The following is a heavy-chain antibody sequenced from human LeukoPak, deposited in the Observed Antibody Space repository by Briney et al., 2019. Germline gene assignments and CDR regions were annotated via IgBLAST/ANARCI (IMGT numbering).Heavy chain of an antibody. D-gene: IGHD4-17*01. CDR1: GYTFTSYY. CDR2: INPSGGST. Sequence: ASVKVSCKASGYTFTSYYMHWVRQAPGQGLEWMGIINPSGGSTSYAQKFQGRVTMTRDTSTSTAYMELRSLRSDDTAVYYCARDPGGYGDPHYYYYGMDVWGQGTTVTVSS. CDR3: ARDPGGYGDPHYYYYGMDV. V-gene: IGHV1-46*01. J-gene: IGHJ6*02.